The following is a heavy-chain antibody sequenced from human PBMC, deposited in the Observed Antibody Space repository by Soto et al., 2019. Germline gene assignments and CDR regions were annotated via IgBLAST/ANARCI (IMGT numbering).Heavy chain of an antibody. D-gene: IGHD2-21*02. Sequence: ASVKVSCKASGYTFTSYYMHWVRQAPGQGLEWMGIINPSGGSTSYAQKFQGRVTMTRDTSTSTVYMELSSLRSEDTAVYYCARDLPYCGGDCLWSDYYYYYGMDVWGQGTTVTVSS. CDR2: INPSGGST. J-gene: IGHJ6*02. CDR1: GYTFTSYY. V-gene: IGHV1-46*01. CDR3: ARDLPYCGGDCLWSDYYYYYGMDV.